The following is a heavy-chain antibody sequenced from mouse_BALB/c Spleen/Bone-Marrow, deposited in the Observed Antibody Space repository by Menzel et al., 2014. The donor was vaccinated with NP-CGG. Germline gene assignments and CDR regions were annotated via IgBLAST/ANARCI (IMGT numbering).Heavy chain of an antibody. Sequence: VQLQQSGAELVRPGTSVKVSCKASGYAFTNYLIEWVKQRPGQGLEWIGVIYPGSGCTNYNEKFRDKATLTADKSSSTAYMQLSSLTYDDSAVYFCARGTTVYYFDYWGQGTTLTVSS. CDR2: IYPGSGCT. CDR3: ARGTTVYYFDY. D-gene: IGHD1-1*01. V-gene: IGHV1-54*01. CDR1: GYAFTNYL. J-gene: IGHJ2*01.